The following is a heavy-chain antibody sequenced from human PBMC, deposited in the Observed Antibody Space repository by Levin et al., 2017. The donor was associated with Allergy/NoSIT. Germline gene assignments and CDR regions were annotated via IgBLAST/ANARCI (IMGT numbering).Heavy chain of an antibody. CDR1: GGSISSSTYY. CDR3: ARGYRQQLVDY. V-gene: IGHV4-39*07. CDR2: SYYSGST. J-gene: IGHJ4*02. D-gene: IGHD6-13*01. Sequence: PSETLSLTCTVSGGSISSSTYYWGWIRQTPEKRLEWVGSSYYSGSTYYNPSLKSRVTISIDTSNNQFSLKLTSVTAADTAVYYCARGYRQQLVDYWGQGTLVTVSS.